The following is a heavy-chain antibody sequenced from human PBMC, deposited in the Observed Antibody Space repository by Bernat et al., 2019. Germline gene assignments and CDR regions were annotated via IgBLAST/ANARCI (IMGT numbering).Heavy chain of an antibody. J-gene: IGHJ4*02. CDR3: ARGDAGDY. Sequence: EVHLVESGGGLVQPGGSLKLSCAASGFIFSDYSMKWVRQAPGKGLEWISYISISSGTIFYSDSVKGRFTISRDNAKSSLYLQMNGLGDEDTAVYYCARGDAGDYWGQGTLATAS. CDR2: ISISSGTI. CDR1: GFIFSDYS. D-gene: IGHD2-21*02. V-gene: IGHV3-48*02.